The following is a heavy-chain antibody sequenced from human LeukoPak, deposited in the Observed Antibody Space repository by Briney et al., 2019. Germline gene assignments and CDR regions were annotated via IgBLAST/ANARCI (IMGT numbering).Heavy chain of an antibody. CDR2: IYGSGST. D-gene: IGHD1-26*01. CDR1: GGSISNYY. J-gene: IGHJ4*02. CDR3: AKETAALGTGSPQ. Sequence: ASETLSLTCTVSGGSISNYYWSWIRQPAGKGPEWIGRIYGSGSTKYNPSLKSRVTMSVDTSKNQFYLKLSSVTAADTAVYYCAKETAALGTGSPQWGQGSLVTVSS. V-gene: IGHV4-4*07.